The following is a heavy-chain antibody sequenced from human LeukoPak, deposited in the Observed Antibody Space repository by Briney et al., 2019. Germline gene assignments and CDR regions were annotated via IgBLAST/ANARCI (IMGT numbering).Heavy chain of an antibody. CDR1: GFTFSSYS. CDR3: ATTRDGYNFRGFGY. Sequence: PGGSLRLSCAASGFTFSSYSMNWVRQAPGKVLEWVSSISSSSSYIYYADSVKGRFTISRDNAKNSLYLQMNSLRAEDTAVYYCATTRDGYNFRGFGYWGQGTLVTVSS. V-gene: IGHV3-21*01. D-gene: IGHD5-24*01. J-gene: IGHJ4*02. CDR2: ISSSSSYI.